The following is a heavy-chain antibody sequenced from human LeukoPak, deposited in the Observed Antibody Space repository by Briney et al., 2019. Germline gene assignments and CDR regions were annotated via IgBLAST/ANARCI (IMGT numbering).Heavy chain of an antibody. D-gene: IGHD3-16*01. CDR1: GGSISSSSYY. CDR3: ASGYVRNY. J-gene: IGHJ4*02. Sequence: NPSETLSLTCTVSGGSISSSSYYWGWIRQPPGKGLEWTGEINHSGSTNYNPSLKSRVTISVDTSKNQFSLKLSSVTAADTAVYYCASGYVRNYWGQGTLVTVSS. CDR2: INHSGST. V-gene: IGHV4-39*07.